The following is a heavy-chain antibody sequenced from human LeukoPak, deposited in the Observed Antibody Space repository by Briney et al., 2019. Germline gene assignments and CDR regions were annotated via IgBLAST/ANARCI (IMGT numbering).Heavy chain of an antibody. J-gene: IGHJ6*03. CDR3: VRAHPYYDLLTHDDYYYMDV. CDR2: ITGSSSYI. Sequence: GGSLRLSCAASGFTFSNYNMNWVRQAPGKGLEWVSSITGSSSYIYYADSLKGRFTISRDNANNSLYLQMSSLRAEDTAVYYCVRAHPYYDLLTHDDYYYMDVWGTGTTVTVSS. D-gene: IGHD3-9*01. CDR1: GFTFSNYN. V-gene: IGHV3-21*01.